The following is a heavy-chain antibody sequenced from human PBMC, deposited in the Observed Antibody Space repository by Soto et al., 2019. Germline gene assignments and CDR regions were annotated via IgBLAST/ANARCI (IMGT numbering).Heavy chain of an antibody. J-gene: IGHJ4*02. Sequence: EVQLVESGGGLVQPGRSLRLSCAASGFTFDDYAMHWVRQAPGKGLEWVSGISWNSGSIGYADSVKGRFTISRDNAKKSLYLQMNSLRAEDTALYYCAKGSTITMVRGVIHDYFDYWGQGTLVTVSS. CDR2: ISWNSGSI. CDR3: AKGSTITMVRGVIHDYFDY. D-gene: IGHD3-10*01. CDR1: GFTFDDYA. V-gene: IGHV3-9*01.